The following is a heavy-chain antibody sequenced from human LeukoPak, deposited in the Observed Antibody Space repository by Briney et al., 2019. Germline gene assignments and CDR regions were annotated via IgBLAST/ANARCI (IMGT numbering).Heavy chain of an antibody. CDR1: GGSISSYY. J-gene: IGHJ4*02. Sequence: PSETLSLTCTVSGGSISSYYWSWIRQPPGKGLEWIGYIYYSGSTNYNPSLKSRVTISVDTSKNQFSLKLSSVTAADTAVYYCARGSPYYYDSSGYYYVDFDYWGQGTLVTVSS. CDR3: ARGSPYYYDSSGYYYVDFDY. D-gene: IGHD3-22*01. V-gene: IGHV4-59*12. CDR2: IYYSGST.